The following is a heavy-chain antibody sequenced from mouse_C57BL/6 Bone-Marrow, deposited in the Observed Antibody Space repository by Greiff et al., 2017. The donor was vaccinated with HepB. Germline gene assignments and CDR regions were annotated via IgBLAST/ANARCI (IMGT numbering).Heavy chain of an antibody. V-gene: IGHV3-1*01. CDR1: GYSITSGYD. CDR3: ARGVDYYGSSRQYYFDY. J-gene: IGHJ2*01. CDR2: ISYSGST. D-gene: IGHD1-1*01. Sequence: EVQVVESGPGMVKPSQSLSLTCTVTGYSITSGYDWHWIRHFPGNKLEWMGYISYSGSTNYNPSLKSRISITHDTSKNHFFLKLNSVTTEDTATYYCARGVDYYGSSRQYYFDYWGQGTTLTVSS.